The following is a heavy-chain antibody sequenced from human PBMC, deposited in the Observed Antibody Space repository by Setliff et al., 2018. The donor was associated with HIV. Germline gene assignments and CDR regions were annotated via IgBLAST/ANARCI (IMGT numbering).Heavy chain of an antibody. D-gene: IGHD1-1*01. V-gene: IGHV1-2*02. J-gene: IGHJ4*01. CDR3: ARGINWFAPFDY. CDR1: GYTFTGYY. CDR2: INPSSAGT. Sequence: ASVKVSCKASGYTFTGYYIHWVRQAPGQGLEWMGWINPSSAGTKYAQKFQDRATMIRDTSITTAYMALSRLTSDDTAVYFCARGINWFAPFDYWGQGTLFTVS.